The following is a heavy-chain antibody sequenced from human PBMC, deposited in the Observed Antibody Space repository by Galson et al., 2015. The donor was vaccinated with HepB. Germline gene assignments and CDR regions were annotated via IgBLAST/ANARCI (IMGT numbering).Heavy chain of an antibody. CDR3: AKRSPTMVRGVPNWFDP. D-gene: IGHD3-10*01. V-gene: IGHV4-34*01. Sequence: LTCAVYGGSFSGYYWSWIRQPPGKGLEWIGEINHSGSTYYNPSLKSRVTISRDNSKNTLYLQMNSLRAEDTAVYYCAKRSPTMVRGVPNWFDPWGQGTLVTVSS. CDR1: GGSFSGYY. J-gene: IGHJ5*02. CDR2: INHSGST.